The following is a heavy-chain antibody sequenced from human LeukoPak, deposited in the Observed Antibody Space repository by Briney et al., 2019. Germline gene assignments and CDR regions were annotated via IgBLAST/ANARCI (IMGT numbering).Heavy chain of an antibody. CDR2: INHSGST. CDR3: ARGRVLSPRYGSGSYVAYYYYGMDV. Sequence: SETLSLTCAVYGGSFSGYYWSWIRQPPGKGLEWIGEINHSGSTNYSPSLKSRVTISVDTSKNQFSLKLSPVTAADTAVYYCARGRVLSPRYGSGSYVAYYYYGMDVWGQGTTVTVSS. D-gene: IGHD3-10*01. CDR1: GGSFSGYY. V-gene: IGHV4-34*01. J-gene: IGHJ6*02.